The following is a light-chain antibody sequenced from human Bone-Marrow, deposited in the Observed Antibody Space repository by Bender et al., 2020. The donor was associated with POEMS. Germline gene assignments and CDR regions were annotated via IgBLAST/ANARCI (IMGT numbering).Light chain of an antibody. Sequence: QSALTQPASVSGSPGQSITISCTGISSDVGSYNLVSWYQQHPGKAPKLMIYEGSKRPSGVSNRFSGSKSGNTASLTISGLQAEDEADYFCASHTTTSTAYVFGSGTRVTVL. J-gene: IGLJ1*01. CDR3: ASHTTTSTAYV. CDR1: SSDVGSYNL. V-gene: IGLV2-14*02. CDR2: EGS.